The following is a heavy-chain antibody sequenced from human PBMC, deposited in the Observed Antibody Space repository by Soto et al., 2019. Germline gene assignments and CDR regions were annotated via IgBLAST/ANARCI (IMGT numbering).Heavy chain of an antibody. Sequence: EVQLVESGGDLVQPGGSLRLSCAASGFTFCSYWMHWVRQDPEKGLVWVSRINGDGISTSYADSVKGRFTISRDNAKDTLYLHMNSLGAEDTAVYYCARISQGTYCRGGNCYSDYWGQGTLVTVSS. V-gene: IGHV3-74*01. J-gene: IGHJ4*02. CDR1: GFTFCSYW. D-gene: IGHD2-15*01. CDR2: INGDGIST. CDR3: ARISQGTYCRGGNCYSDY.